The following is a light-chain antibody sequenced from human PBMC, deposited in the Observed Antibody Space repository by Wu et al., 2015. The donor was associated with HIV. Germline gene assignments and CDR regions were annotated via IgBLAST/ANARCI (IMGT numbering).Light chain of an antibody. CDR1: QSVSSNS. J-gene: IGKJ4*01. CDR2: DAS. V-gene: IGKV3-20*01. CDR3: QQYGSALGLT. Sequence: EIVLTQSPGTLSLSPGQRASLSCRASQSVSSNSLAWYQQKPGQPPRLLIYDASTRATGIPDRFSGSESGTDFTLTISSLEPEDFAVYYCQQYGSALGLTFGGGTKVEI.